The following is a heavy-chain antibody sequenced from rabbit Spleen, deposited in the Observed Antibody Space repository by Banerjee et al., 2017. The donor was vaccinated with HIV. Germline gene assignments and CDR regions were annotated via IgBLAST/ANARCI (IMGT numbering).Heavy chain of an antibody. J-gene: IGHJ4*01. CDR1: GFSFSSGYD. Sequence: QSLEESGGDLVKPGASLTLTCKASGFSFSSGYDMSWVRQAPGKGLEWIGFIYTGNGKNYYANWAKGRFTISRTSSTTVTLQVTSLTAADTATYFCTRDDGSGHYIDGYFNLWGPGTLVTVS. V-gene: IGHV1S40*01. CDR2: IYTGNGKN. CDR3: TRDDGSGHYIDGYFNL. D-gene: IGHD1-1*01.